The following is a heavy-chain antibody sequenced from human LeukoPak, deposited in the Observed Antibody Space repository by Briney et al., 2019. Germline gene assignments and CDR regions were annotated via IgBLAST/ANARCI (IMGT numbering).Heavy chain of an antibody. J-gene: IGHJ4*02. D-gene: IGHD3-22*01. CDR2: ISHDGNDK. CDR3: AKVGIGYYYPFHY. CDR1: GFSFSSNV. Sequence: GGSLRLSCAASGFSFSSNVMHWVRQAPGKGLEWVAQISHDGNDKYYADSVKSRFTISRDNSKNTLFLQLHSLRADDTAVYFCAKVGIGYYYPFHYWGQKTLVTVPS. V-gene: IGHV3-30*18.